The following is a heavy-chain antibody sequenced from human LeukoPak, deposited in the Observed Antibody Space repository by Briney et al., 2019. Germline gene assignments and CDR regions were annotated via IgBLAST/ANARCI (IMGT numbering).Heavy chain of an antibody. CDR1: GGSISSSSYY. V-gene: IGHV4-39*01. D-gene: IGHD2-15*01. CDR2: IYYSGNT. J-gene: IGHJ4*02. Sequence: SETLSLTCTVSGGSISSSSYYWGWIRQPPGKGLEWIGSIYYSGNTYYNPSLKSRVTISVDTSKNQFSLKLSSVTAADTAVYYCASIYCSGGSCYGFDYWGQGTLVTVSS. CDR3: ASIYCSGGSCYGFDY.